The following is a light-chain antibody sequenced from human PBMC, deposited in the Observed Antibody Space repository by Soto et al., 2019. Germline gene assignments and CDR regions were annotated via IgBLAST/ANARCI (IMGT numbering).Light chain of an antibody. CDR2: QAS. J-gene: IGKJ5*01. CDR1: QSIINW. Sequence: DIQMTQSPSTLSASVGDRVTITCRASQSIINWLAWYQQKPGKAPRFLIHQASVLETGVPSRFSGSGSETEFALTINSLQPDDFGVYYCQQYLNFPITFGQGTHWRL. CDR3: QQYLNFPIT. V-gene: IGKV1-5*03.